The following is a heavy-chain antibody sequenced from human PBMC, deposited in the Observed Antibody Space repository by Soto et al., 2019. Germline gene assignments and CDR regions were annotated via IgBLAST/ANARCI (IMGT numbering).Heavy chain of an antibody. CDR1: GYTLTELS. J-gene: IGHJ4*02. Sequence: RASVKVSCKVSGYTLTELSMHWVRQAPGKGLEWMGGFDPEDGETIYAQKFQGRVTMTEDTSTDTAYMELSSLRSEDTAVYYCATSVLYYYDSSGYWLDYWGQGTLVTVSS. CDR3: ATSVLYYYDSSGYWLDY. D-gene: IGHD3-22*01. V-gene: IGHV1-24*01. CDR2: FDPEDGET.